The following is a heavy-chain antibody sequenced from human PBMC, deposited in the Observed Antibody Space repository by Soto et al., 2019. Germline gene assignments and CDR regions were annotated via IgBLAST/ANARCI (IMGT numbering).Heavy chain of an antibody. D-gene: IGHD3-22*01. V-gene: IGHV5-51*01. CDR1: GYSFTSYW. Sequence: GEALKISWKGSGYSFTSYWICLVLQIPGKGLEWMGIIYPGDSDTRYSPSFQGQVTISADKSISTAYLQWSSLKASDNAMYYCARLGPLYYYDSSGLDDYFDYWGQGTLVTVSS. CDR3: ARLGPLYYYDSSGLDDYFDY. CDR2: IYPGDSDT. J-gene: IGHJ4*02.